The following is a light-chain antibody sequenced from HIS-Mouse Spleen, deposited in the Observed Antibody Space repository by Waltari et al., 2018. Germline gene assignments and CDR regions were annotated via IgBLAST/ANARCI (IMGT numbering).Light chain of an antibody. CDR2: DVS. J-gene: IGLJ2*01. V-gene: IGLV2-11*01. Sequence: QSALTPPRSVSGSPGQSVTISCTGTSSDVGGYNYVSWYPPHPGKAPKLMIYDVSKRPSGVPDRFSGSKSGNTASLTISGLQAEDEADYYCCSYAGSYTVVFGGGTKLTVL. CDR3: CSYAGSYTVV. CDR1: SSDVGGYNY.